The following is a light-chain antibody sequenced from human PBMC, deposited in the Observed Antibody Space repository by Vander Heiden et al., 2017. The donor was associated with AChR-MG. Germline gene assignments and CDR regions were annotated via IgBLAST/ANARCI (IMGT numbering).Light chain of an antibody. Sequence: EIVLTQSPVTLSLSPGERATLSCRASQGVGDYLAWYQQKPGQSPRLLIYDASSRATGIPPRFTASGSGTDFTLTVSSLGPDDFAVYYCQQRGSWPLTFGGGTKVEIK. CDR2: DAS. CDR3: QQRGSWPLT. J-gene: IGKJ4*01. V-gene: IGKV3-11*01. CDR1: QGVGDY.